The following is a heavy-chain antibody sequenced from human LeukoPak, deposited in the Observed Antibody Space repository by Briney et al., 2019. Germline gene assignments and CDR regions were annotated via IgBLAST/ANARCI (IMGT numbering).Heavy chain of an antibody. CDR1: GFTFTSYA. V-gene: IGHV3-15*01. CDR3: ATDFYDTT. D-gene: IGHD3-22*01. J-gene: IGHJ5*02. CDR2: IRSNSDGGTI. Sequence: GGSLRLSCAASGFTFTSYAMSWVRQAPGKGLEWVGRIRSNSDGGTIDYAAPVKGRFALSRDDSKNTLYLQMNSLQTEDTAVYYCATDFYDTTWGQGTLVTVSS.